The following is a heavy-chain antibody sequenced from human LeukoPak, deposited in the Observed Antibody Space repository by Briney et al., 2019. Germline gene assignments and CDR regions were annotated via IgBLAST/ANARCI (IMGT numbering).Heavy chain of an antibody. CDR1: GGTFSSYA. D-gene: IGHD5-24*01. CDR2: INNDGSST. Sequence: GGSLSLSCTASGGTFSSYAMTWVRQAPGKGLEWVSGINNDGSSTSYADSVKGRFNISKDNAQNTLYLQRNSLRSEHTAVYYCARDEGKRWRHGYMDVWGKGTTVTTSS. CDR3: ARDEGKRWRHGYMDV. J-gene: IGHJ6*03. V-gene: IGHV3-74*01.